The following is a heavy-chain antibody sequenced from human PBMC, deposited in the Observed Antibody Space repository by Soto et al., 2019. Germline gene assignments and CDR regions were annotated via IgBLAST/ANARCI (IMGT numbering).Heavy chain of an antibody. D-gene: IGHD3-3*01. V-gene: IGHV4-31*01. CDR1: GGSIRTTRYS. CDR2: IYHSGST. Sequence: SETLSLSCTVSGGSIRTTRYSWSWIRQHPGEGLEWLAYIYHSGSTYYNPSLKSLVAMSVDTSSNQFSLSLSSVTAADTAVYYCSRVISEDRRTLSGVGIGTLEVGCQGPTVTVSS. CDR3: SRVISEDRRTLSGVGIGTLEV. J-gene: IGHJ6*02.